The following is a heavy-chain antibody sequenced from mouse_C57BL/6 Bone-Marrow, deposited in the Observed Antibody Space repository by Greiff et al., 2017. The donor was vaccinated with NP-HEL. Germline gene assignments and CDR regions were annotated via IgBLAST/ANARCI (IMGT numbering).Heavy chain of an antibody. Sequence: EVKLMESGGGLVQPGGSLKLSCAASGFTFSDYYMYWVRQTPEKRLEWVAYISNGGGSTYYPDTVKGRFTISRDNAKNTLYLQMSRLKSEDTAMYYCASRDRNWYFDVWGTGTTVTVSS. D-gene: IGHD2-13*01. CDR2: ISNGGGST. V-gene: IGHV5-12*01. J-gene: IGHJ1*03. CDR1: GFTFSDYY. CDR3: ASRDRNWYFDV.